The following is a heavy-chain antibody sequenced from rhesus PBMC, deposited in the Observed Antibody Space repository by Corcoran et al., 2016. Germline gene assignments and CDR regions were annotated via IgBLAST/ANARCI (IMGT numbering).Heavy chain of an antibody. D-gene: IGHD5-24*01. CDR3: ARDAQWVFSYVDY. V-gene: IGHV4-160*01. CDR2: INGSGGRT. J-gene: IGHJ4*01. Sequence: QVQLQESGPGLVKPSETLSLTCAVSGGSIRSNYWSWIRQAPGKGLEWSGSINGSGGRTDYNPSRKGRDTISTETSKNQFSLKLSSVTAADTAVYYCARDAQWVFSYVDYWGQGVLVTVSS. CDR1: GGSIRSNY.